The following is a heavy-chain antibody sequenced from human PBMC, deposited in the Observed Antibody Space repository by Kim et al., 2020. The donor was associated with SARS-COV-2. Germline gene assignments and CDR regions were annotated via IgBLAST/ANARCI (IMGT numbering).Heavy chain of an antibody. CDR3: ARRSVGARDY. J-gene: IGHJ4*02. V-gene: IGHV4-39*01. D-gene: IGHD1-26*01. CDR1: GGSISSSSYY. CDR2: IYYSGST. Sequence: SETLSLTCTVSGGSISSSSYYWGWIRQPPGKGLEWIGSIYYSGSTYYKPSLKSRVTISVDTSKNQFSLKLSSVTAADTAVYYCARRSVGARDYWGQGTLVTVSS.